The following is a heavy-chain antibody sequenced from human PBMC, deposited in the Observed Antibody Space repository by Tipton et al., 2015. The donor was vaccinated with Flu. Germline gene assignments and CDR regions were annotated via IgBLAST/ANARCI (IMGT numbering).Heavy chain of an antibody. CDR2: IYRSGTT. V-gene: IGHV4-38-2*02. CDR3: ARDPSLGMPDYFDY. CDR1: GYSISSGYY. D-gene: IGHD2-2*01. J-gene: IGHJ4*02. Sequence: TLSLTCAVSGYSISSGYYWGWIRQPPGKGLEWIGSIYRSGTTYYNPSLKSRVTISVDPSMSQFSLRLTSVTAADTALYYCARDPSLGMPDYFDYWGQGILVTASS.